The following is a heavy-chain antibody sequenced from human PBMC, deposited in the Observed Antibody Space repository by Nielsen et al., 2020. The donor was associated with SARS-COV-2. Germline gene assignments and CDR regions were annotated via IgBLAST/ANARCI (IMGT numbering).Heavy chain of an antibody. J-gene: IGHJ3*01. D-gene: IGHD3-10*01. CDR2: INPSGSGT. Sequence: GGSLRLSCPASGFTVSSTWMDWVRHAPGQGLVWVSRINPSGSGTTYADSVKGRFTISRDNAKNSLYLQMNSLRAEDTAVYYCAKDGAVRGDALDLWGQGTMVTVSS. V-gene: IGHV3-74*01. CDR3: AKDGAVRGDALDL. CDR1: GFTVSSTW.